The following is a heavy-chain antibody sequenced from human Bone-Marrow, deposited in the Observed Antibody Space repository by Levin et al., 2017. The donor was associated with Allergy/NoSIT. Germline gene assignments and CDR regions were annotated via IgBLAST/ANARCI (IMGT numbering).Heavy chain of an antibody. Sequence: GESLKISCQASGYTFNTYWIAWVRQLPGKGPEWLGIIYPGYSETKYSPSFEGQVTFSVDKSVTTAYLEWSSLKASDSAMYYCARNERSGTAMSQSDLWGQGTQVTVSS. CDR1: GYTFNTYW. D-gene: IGHD1-7*01. CDR3: ARNERSGTAMSQSDL. V-gene: IGHV5-51*01. CDR2: IYPGYSET. J-gene: IGHJ5*02.